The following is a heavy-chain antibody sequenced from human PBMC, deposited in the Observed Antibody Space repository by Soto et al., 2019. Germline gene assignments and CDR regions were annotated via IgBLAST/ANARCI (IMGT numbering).Heavy chain of an antibody. J-gene: IGHJ4*02. Sequence: EVHLVESGGGLVKPGGSLRLSCAASGFTFSSYSMNWVRQDPGKGLEWVSSISSSSSYIYYADSVKGRFTISRDNAKNSLSLQMNSLTAEDTAVNYCARDVYSSSRYFDYWGQGTLVTFSS. CDR3: ARDVYSSSRYFDY. V-gene: IGHV3-21*01. CDR1: GFTFSSYS. CDR2: ISSSSSYI. D-gene: IGHD6-6*01.